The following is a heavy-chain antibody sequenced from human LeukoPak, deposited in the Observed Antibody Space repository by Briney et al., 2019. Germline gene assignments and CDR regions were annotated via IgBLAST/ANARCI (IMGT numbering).Heavy chain of an antibody. CDR3: ARDQNSLVRGVIGY. Sequence: ASVKVSCKASGYTFTSYGISWVRQAPGQGLEWMGWIGPYNGNTNYAQNLQGRVTMTTDTSTSTAYMELGSLGSDDTAVYYCARDQNSLVRGVIGYWGQGTLVTVSS. D-gene: IGHD3-10*01. CDR2: IGPYNGNT. J-gene: IGHJ4*02. CDR1: GYTFTSYG. V-gene: IGHV1-18*01.